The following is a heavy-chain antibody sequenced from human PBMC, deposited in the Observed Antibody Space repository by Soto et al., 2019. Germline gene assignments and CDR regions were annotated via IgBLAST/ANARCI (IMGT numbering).Heavy chain of an antibody. V-gene: IGHV3-23*01. CDR1: GFTFSSYA. D-gene: IGHD2-2*01. J-gene: IGHJ3*02. Sequence: EVQLLESGGGLVQPGGSLRLSCAASGFTFSSYAMSWVRQAPGKGLELISAISGSGGSTYYADSVKGRFTISRDNSKNTLYLQMNSLTAEHTAVYYCAKDSAQAVPPLRLNYAFYYFYIWAQGTIVTV. CDR2: ISGSGGST. CDR3: AKDSAQAVPPLRLNYAFYYFYI.